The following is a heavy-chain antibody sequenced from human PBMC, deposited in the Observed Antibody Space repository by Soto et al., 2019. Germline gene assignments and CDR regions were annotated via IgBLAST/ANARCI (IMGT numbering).Heavy chain of an antibody. V-gene: IGHV3-23*01. D-gene: IGHD1-7*01. J-gene: IGHJ4*02. Sequence: GGSLRLSCAASGFSFSSYAMSWVRQAPPQGLEWVSSISTRGGRTYYADSAKGRFSISRDNSANAVYLDMDNLRAEDTGIYYCAKDRNYPRDQFHYWGQGTLVTVSS. CDR1: GFSFSSYA. CDR3: AKDRNYPRDQFHY. CDR2: ISTRGGRT.